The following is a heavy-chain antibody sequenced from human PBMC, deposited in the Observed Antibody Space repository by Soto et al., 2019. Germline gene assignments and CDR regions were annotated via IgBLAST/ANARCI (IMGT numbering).Heavy chain of an antibody. V-gene: IGHV1-69*02. CDR1: GGTFSSYT. Sequence: QVRLVQSGAEVKKPWSSVTVSCKASGGTFSSYTISWVRPAPGQGLAWMGRIIPILGIANYAQKFQGRVTITADKSASTAYMELSSLRSEDTAVYYCARGYCSGGSCYSVWFDPCGQGTLVTVSS. CDR3: ARGYCSGGSCYSVWFDP. D-gene: IGHD2-15*01. CDR2: IIPILGIA. J-gene: IGHJ5*02.